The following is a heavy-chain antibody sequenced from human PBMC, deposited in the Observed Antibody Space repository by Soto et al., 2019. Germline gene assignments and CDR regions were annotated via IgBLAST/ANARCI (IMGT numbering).Heavy chain of an antibody. CDR1: GDTFTFYS. Sequence: QVQLVQSGAEVKKPGSSVRVSCKASGDTFTFYSINWVRQAPGLGLEWMGRTNPILSMSNYAQRFQGRVTMTXDXXTSTADMELSSLRSEDTAMYYCASSYGSGYRAFDYWGQGALVTVSS. V-gene: IGHV1-69*02. J-gene: IGHJ4*02. CDR3: ASSYGSGYRAFDY. CDR2: TNPILSMS. D-gene: IGHD3-10*01.